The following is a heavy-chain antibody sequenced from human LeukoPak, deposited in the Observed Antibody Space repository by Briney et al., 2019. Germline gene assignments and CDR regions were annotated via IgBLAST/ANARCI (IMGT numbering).Heavy chain of an antibody. V-gene: IGHV3-23*01. CDR2: ISGSGGST. CDR3: AKEGSSGWYPTHWFDP. CDR1: GFTFSSYA. J-gene: IGHJ5*02. D-gene: IGHD6-19*01. Sequence: QTGGSLRLSCAASGFTFSSYAMSWVRRAPGKGLEWVSAISGSGGSTYYADSVKGRFTISRDNSKNTLYLQMNSLRAEDTAVYYCAKEGSSGWYPTHWFDPWGQGTLVTVSS.